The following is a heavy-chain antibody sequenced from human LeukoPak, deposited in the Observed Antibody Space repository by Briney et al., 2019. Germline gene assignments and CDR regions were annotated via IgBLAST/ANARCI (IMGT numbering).Heavy chain of an antibody. CDR2: ISDTGGNT. J-gene: IGHJ4*02. Sequence: GGSLRLSCAASGFTFSTYAMSWVRQTPERGLEWVSAISDTGGNTFYADSVKGRFTISRDNSKNTLYLRMNSLRAEDTAIYYCAKGRTNDYWGQGTLVTVSS. D-gene: IGHD1/OR15-1a*01. CDR3: AKGRTNDY. V-gene: IGHV3-23*01. CDR1: GFTFSTYA.